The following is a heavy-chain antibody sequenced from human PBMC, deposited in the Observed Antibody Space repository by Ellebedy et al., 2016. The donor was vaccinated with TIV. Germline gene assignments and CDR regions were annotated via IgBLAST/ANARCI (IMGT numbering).Heavy chain of an antibody. J-gene: IGHJ4*02. CDR1: GYTFTSYY. V-gene: IGHV1-46*01. Sequence: ASVKVSXXASGYTFTSYYMHWVRQAPGQGLEWMGIINPSGGGTSYAQKFQGRVTMTRDTSTSTVYMALSSLRSEDTAMYYCTRRGIGPLDYWGQGTLVTVSS. CDR2: INPSGGGT. CDR3: TRRGIGPLDY. D-gene: IGHD2-21*01.